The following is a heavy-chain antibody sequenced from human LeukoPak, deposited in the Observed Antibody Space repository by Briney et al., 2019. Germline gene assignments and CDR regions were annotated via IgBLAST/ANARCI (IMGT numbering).Heavy chain of an antibody. CDR2: IWYDGSNK. J-gene: IGHJ5*02. CDR3: AKDTKDSSSWYGNWFDP. V-gene: IGHV3-33*06. CDR1: GFTFSSYG. D-gene: IGHD6-13*01. Sequence: GGSLGLSCAASGFTFSSYGMHWVRQAPGKGLEWVAVIWYDGSNKYYADSVKGRFTISRDNSKNTLYLQMNSLRAEDTAVYYCAKDTKDSSSWYGNWFDPWGQGTLVTVSS.